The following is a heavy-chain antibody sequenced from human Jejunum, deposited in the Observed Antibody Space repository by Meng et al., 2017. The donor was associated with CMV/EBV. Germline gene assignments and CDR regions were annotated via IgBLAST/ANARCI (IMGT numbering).Heavy chain of an antibody. J-gene: IGHJ4*02. CDR3: ARHQNGGTYPLDY. V-gene: IGHV4-59*08. D-gene: IGHD3-16*02. CDR1: CGSISTYY. Sequence: QLRLHRSGPGVVQPSAPPSLPCPVSCGSISTYYWRWIRQPPGKGLEWIGNNYYSGSTNYNPSLASRVTISVDSSKNQFSLKLSSVTAADTAVYYCARHQNGGTYPLDYWGQGTLVTVSS. CDR2: NYYSGST.